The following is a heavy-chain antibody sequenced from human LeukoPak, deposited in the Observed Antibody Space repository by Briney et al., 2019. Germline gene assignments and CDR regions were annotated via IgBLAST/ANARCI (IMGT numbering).Heavy chain of an antibody. CDR3: ARWGHDILTGSFDY. D-gene: IGHD3-9*01. CDR1: GGSVISDT. V-gene: IGHV3-21*01. Sequence: PSETLSLTCTVSGGSVISDTYYWGWIRQPPGKGLEWVSSISSSSSYIYYADSVKGRFTISRDNAKNSLYLQMNSLRAEDTAVYYCARWGHDILTGSFDYWGQGTLVTVSS. CDR2: ISSSSSYI. J-gene: IGHJ4*02.